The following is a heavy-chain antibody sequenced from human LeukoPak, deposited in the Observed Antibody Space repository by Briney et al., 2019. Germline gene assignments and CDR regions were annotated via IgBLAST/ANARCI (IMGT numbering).Heavy chain of an antibody. CDR2: ISYDGSNK. V-gene: IGHV3-30*18. CDR1: GFTFSSYG. CDR3: AKVRSSYSYGRAGAFDI. J-gene: IGHJ3*02. Sequence: GGSLRLSCAASGFTFSSYGMHWVRQAPGKGLEWVAVISYDGSNKYFADSVKGRFTISRDNSKNTLYLQMNSLRAEDTAVYYCAKVRSSYSYGRAGAFDIWGQGTMVTVSS. D-gene: IGHD5-18*01.